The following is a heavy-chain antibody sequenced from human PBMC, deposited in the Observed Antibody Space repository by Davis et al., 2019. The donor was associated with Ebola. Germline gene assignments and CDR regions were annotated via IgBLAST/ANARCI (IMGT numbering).Heavy chain of an antibody. CDR1: GYTFNNYA. D-gene: IGHD1-1*01. CDR2: ISAYNGNT. Sequence: AASVKVSCKASGYTFNNYAISWVRQAPGQGLEWMGWISAYNGNTNYAQIFQGRVTMTTDTSTSTAYMDLRSLRSDDTAVYYCARDGRAPRMLYGMDVWGQGTTVTVSS. J-gene: IGHJ6*02. CDR3: ARDGRAPRMLYGMDV. V-gene: IGHV1-18*01.